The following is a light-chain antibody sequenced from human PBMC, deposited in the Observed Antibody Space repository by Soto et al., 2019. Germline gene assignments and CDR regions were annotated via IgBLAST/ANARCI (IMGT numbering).Light chain of an antibody. CDR3: LQDYNYPYT. Sequence: AIQMTQSPSSLSASVGDRVTSTCRASQGIRNDLGWYQQKPGKAPKLLIYAASSLQSGVPSRFIGSGSGTDFTLTISSLQPEDFATYYCLQDYNYPYTFGQGTKLEIK. J-gene: IGKJ2*01. CDR2: AAS. V-gene: IGKV1-6*01. CDR1: QGIRND.